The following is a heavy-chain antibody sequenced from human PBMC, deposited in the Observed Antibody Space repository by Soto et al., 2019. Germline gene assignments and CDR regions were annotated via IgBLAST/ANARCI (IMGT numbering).Heavy chain of an antibody. V-gene: IGHV3-7*03. CDR1: GFTLSMYS. Sequence: GGSLRLSCEVSGFTLSMYSMTWVRQAPGKGLEWVAKIPQDGSDGHYLDSVKGRFTISRDNAKNSVYLQMNSLRADDTAVYYCARDHLILPAHDFFYGSDVWGQGAKGTSP. CDR3: ARDHLILPAHDFFYGSDV. J-gene: IGHJ6*02. CDR2: IPQDGSDG. D-gene: IGHD2-21*02.